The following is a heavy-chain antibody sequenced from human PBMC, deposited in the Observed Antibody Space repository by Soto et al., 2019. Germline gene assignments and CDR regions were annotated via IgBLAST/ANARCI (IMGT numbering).Heavy chain of an antibody. V-gene: IGHV4-59*01. J-gene: IGHJ4*02. CDR2: TYYGWNT. D-gene: IGHD3-22*01. CDR3: ARDREYYDLIGLYFDS. Sequence: SETLALTCGVSGGSISDYYWSWIRQPPGKGLEWIGYTYYGWNTNYNPSLKSRVTISVDTSKNQLSLKLISVTAADTAVYYCARDREYYDLIGLYFDSWGKGTLVTVSS. CDR1: GGSISDYY.